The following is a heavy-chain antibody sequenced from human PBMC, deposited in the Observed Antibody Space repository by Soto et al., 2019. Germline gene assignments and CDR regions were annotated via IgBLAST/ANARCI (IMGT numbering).Heavy chain of an antibody. Sequence: PSETLSLTCTVSGGSISSYYWSWIRQPPGKGLEWIGYIYYSGSTNYNPSLKSRVTISVDTSKNQFSLKLSSVTAADTAVYYCARDNWNYVSYYYYGMYVWGQGTTVTVSS. CDR3: ARDNWNYVSYYYYGMYV. CDR2: IYYSGST. J-gene: IGHJ6*02. D-gene: IGHD1-7*01. CDR1: GGSISSYY. V-gene: IGHV4-59*01.